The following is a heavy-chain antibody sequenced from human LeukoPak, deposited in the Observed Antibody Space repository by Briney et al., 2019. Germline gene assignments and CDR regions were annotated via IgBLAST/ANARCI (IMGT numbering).Heavy chain of an antibody. J-gene: IGHJ4*02. Sequence: SQTLSLTCTVSGGSINSGTYYWSWIRQPAGKGLEWIGRMYTSGSTNYNPSLENRVTISVDTSKNQFSLKLSSVTAADTAVYYCARGEKGSSSGSINYWGQGTLVTVSS. CDR1: GGSINSGTYY. CDR2: MYTSGST. CDR3: ARGEKGSSSGSINY. V-gene: IGHV4-61*02. D-gene: IGHD6-6*01.